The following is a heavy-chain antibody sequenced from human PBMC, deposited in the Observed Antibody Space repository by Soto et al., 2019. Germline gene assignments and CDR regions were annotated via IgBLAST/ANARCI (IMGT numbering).Heavy chain of an antibody. CDR3: AKDGGYSYGYSPRYYYGMDV. J-gene: IGHJ6*02. V-gene: IGHV3-23*01. CDR2: ISGSGGST. D-gene: IGHD5-18*01. Sequence: GGSLRLSCAASGFTFSSYAMSWFRQAPGKGLEWVSAISGSGGSTYYADSVKGRFTISRDNSKNTLYLQMNSLRAEDTAVYYCAKDGGYSYGYSPRYYYGMDVWGQGTTVTVSS. CDR1: GFTFSSYA.